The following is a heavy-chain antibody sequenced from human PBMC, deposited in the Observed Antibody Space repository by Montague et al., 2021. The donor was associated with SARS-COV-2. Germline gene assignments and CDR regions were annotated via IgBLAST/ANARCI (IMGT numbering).Heavy chain of an antibody. CDR1: GFTFSSYW. CDR2: INSDGSST. V-gene: IGHV3-74*01. J-gene: IGHJ5*02. D-gene: IGHD3-9*01. CDR3: ARDGRYFDWLLESGQNWFDP. Sequence: SLRLSCAASGFTFSSYWMHWVRQAPEKGLVWVSRINSDGSSTSYADSVKGRFTISRDNAKNTLYLQMNSLRAEDTAVYYCARDGRYFDWLLESGQNWFDPWGQGTLVTVSS.